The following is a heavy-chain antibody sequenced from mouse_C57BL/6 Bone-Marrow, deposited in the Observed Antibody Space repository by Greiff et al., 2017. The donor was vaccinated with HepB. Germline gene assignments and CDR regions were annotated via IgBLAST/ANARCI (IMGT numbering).Heavy chain of an antibody. CDR2: INPNNGGT. Sequence: VQLKQSGPELVKPGASVKMSCKASGYTFTDYNMHWVKQSHGKSLEWIGYINPNNGGTSYNQKFKGKATLTVNKSSSTAYMELRSLTSEDSAVYYCARSNYYGSSYPMDYWGQGTSVTVSS. CDR1: GYTFTDYN. V-gene: IGHV1-22*01. CDR3: ARSNYYGSSYPMDY. D-gene: IGHD1-1*01. J-gene: IGHJ4*01.